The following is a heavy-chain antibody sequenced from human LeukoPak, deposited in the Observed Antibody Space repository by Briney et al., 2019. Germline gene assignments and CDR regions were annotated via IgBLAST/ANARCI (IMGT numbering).Heavy chain of an antibody. V-gene: IGHV1-46*01. J-gene: IGHJ4*02. CDR2: INPSGGST. Sequence: ASVKVSCKASGYTFTSYYMHWVRQAPGQGLEWMGIINPSGGSTSYAQKFQGRVTMTRDMSTSTVYMELSSLRSEDTAVYYCARGEYCSGGSCYGRGFEYWGQGTLVTVSS. D-gene: IGHD2-15*01. CDR1: GYTFTSYY. CDR3: ARGEYCSGGSCYGRGFEY.